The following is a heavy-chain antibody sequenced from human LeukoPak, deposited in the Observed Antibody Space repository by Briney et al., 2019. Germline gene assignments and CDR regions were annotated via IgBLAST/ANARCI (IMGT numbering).Heavy chain of an antibody. Sequence: SETLSLTCTVSGASISSHCWSWIRQPPGKGLEWIGNIYYSESDYNPSLKSRVTISEDTSKNQFSLRLTSVTAADTAVYYCARHNYGCYWYFILWGGGTLVTVSS. CDR3: ARHNYGCYWYFIL. CDR2: IYYSES. CDR1: GASISSHC. J-gene: IGHJ2*01. V-gene: IGHV4-59*11. D-gene: IGHD5-18*01.